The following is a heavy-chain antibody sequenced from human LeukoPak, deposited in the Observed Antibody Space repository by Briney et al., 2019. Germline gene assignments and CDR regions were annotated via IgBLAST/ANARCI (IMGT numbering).Heavy chain of an antibody. V-gene: IGHV1-2*02. CDR2: IIPNSGGT. CDR3: ARGLAARGAFDI. CDR1: GGTFSSYA. J-gene: IGHJ3*02. D-gene: IGHD6-13*01. Sequence: ASVKVSCKASGGTFSSYAISWVRQAPGQGLEWMGGIIPNSGGTNYAQKFQGRVTMTRDTSISTAYMELSRLRSDDTAVYYCARGLAARGAFDIWGQGTMVTVSS.